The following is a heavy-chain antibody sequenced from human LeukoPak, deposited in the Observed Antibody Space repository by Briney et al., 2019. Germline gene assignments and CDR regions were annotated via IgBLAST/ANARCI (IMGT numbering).Heavy chain of an antibody. CDR1: GFTFSNYE. CDR3: ATSKRGYCSGGSCYSYYYYYYMDV. Sequence: PGGSLRLSCAASGFTFSNYEMNWVRQAPGKGLEWVSAISGSGGSTYYADSVKGRFTISRDNSKNTLYLQMNSLRAEDTAVYYCATSKRGYCSGGSCYSYYYYYYMDVWGKGTTVTISS. V-gene: IGHV3-23*01. D-gene: IGHD2-15*01. CDR2: ISGSGGST. J-gene: IGHJ6*03.